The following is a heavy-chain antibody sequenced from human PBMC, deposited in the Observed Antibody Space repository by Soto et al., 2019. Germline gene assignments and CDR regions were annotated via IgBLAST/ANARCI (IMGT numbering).Heavy chain of an antibody. V-gene: IGHV3-33*01. CDR1: GFAFSNFG. Sequence: QVQVVESGGGVVQPGRSLRLSCAASGFAFSNFGMHWVRQVPGKGLEWVAVIWHSGKNKDYADYAKGRFTISRDNSKKILYLEMNSLRVEATAVYYCARDPGQDEAMDYWGQGTLVTVSS. CDR3: ARDPGQDEAMDY. CDR2: IWHSGKNK. J-gene: IGHJ4*02.